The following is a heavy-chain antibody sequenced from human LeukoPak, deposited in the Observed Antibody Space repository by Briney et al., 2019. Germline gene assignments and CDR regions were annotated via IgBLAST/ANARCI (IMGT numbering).Heavy chain of an antibody. J-gene: IGHJ3*02. CDR2: ISGSGGNT. D-gene: IGHD3-22*01. Sequence: PGGSLRLSCAASGFTFSSYAMSWVRQAPGKGLEWVSTISGSGGNTYFADSVKGRFTISRDNSKDTLYLQMNSLRAEDTAVYYCARDLKRRVYYDSSGSDDAFDIWGQGTMVTVSS. CDR3: ARDLKRRVYYDSSGSDDAFDI. V-gene: IGHV3-23*01. CDR1: GFTFSSYA.